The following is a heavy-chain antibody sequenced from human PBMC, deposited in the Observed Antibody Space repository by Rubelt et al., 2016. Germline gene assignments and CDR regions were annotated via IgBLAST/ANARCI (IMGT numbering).Heavy chain of an antibody. V-gene: IGHV3-11*01. D-gene: IGHD3-22*01. CDR3: ERERSYYDSSGTVSDY. Sequence: APGKGLEWVSHISTIASDMYYADSVQGRFTISRDNAKSSLSLQMNSLRAEDTAVDYCERERSYYDSSGTVSDYWGQGTLVTVSS. J-gene: IGHJ4*02. CDR2: ISTIASDM.